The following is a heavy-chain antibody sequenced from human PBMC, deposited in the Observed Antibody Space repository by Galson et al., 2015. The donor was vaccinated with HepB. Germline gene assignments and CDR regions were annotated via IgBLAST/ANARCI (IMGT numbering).Heavy chain of an antibody. CDR1: GYTFTSYG. V-gene: IGHV1-18*01. D-gene: IGHD5-18*01. J-gene: IGHJ4*02. Sequence: SVKVSCKASGYTFTSYGISWVRQAPGQGLEWMGWISAYNGNTNYAQKLQGRVTMTTDTSTSTAYMELRSLRSDDTAVYYCARDRSLSGYSYAVDYWGQGTLVTVSS. CDR2: ISAYNGNT. CDR3: ARDRSLSGYSYAVDY.